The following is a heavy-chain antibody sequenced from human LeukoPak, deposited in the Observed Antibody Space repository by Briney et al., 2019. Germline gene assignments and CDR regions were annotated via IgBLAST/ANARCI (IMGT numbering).Heavy chain of an antibody. D-gene: IGHD2-21*01. CDR1: GFPLSSYA. J-gene: IGHJ4*02. CDR3: ARAPVTACRGAYCYPFDY. V-gene: IGHV3-23*01. Sequence: GGSLRLSCAPSGFPLSSYAMSWVRQAPGKGLEWVSATSSSDAGTYYADSVRGRFTISRDNSKNTLYLQMNSLRVEDAAVYYCARAPVTACRGAYCYPFDYWGQGTLVTVSS. CDR2: TSSSDAGT.